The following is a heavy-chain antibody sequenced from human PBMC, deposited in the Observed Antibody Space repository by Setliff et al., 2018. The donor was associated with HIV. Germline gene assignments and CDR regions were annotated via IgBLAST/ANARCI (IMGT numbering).Heavy chain of an antibody. CDR3: ARGTTVVTVDYDYDYMDV. CDR2: IYHSGST. Sequence: KASETLSLTCAVSGGSISSDNWWSWVRQPPGKGLEWIGEIYHSGSTNYNPSLKSRVTISVDKSKNRFSLKLSSVTAADTAVYYCARGTTVVTVDYDYDYMDVWGKGTTVTVSS. CDR1: GGSISSDNW. J-gene: IGHJ6*03. V-gene: IGHV4-4*02. D-gene: IGHD4-17*01.